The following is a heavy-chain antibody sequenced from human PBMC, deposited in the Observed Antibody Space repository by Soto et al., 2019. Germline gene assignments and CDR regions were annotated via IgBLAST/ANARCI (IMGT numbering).Heavy chain of an antibody. J-gene: IGHJ6*02. D-gene: IGHD3-3*01. CDR1: GFTFSSYA. CDR2: ISGSGGST. CDR3: AKGYYDFWGGGGMDV. Sequence: LILSCAAAGFTFSSYAISWVRQAPVELREWVSAISGSGGSTYYADSVKGRFTISRDNSKNTLYLQMNSLRAEDTAVYYCAKGYYDFWGGGGMDVWGQGTTVTVSS. V-gene: IGHV3-23*01.